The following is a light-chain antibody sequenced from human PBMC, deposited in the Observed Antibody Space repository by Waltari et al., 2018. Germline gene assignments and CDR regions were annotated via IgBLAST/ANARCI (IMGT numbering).Light chain of an antibody. CDR3: RTGGDGTWV. CDR1: SGHSSNV. CDR2: VYSDGSH. Sequence: QLVLTQSPSSSASLGASIKLTCTLTSGHSSNVIAWLPQQPEKGPRYLVTVYSDGSHSRGNGIPGRFSGSRSGAERDLTIGSLQSADEADYYCRTGGDGTWVFGGGTRLTVL. V-gene: IGLV4-69*01. J-gene: IGLJ3*02.